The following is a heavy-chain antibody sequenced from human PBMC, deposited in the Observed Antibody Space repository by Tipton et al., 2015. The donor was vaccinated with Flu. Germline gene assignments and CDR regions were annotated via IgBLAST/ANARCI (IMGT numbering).Heavy chain of an antibody. Sequence: TLSLTCTVSGGSLSSYYWSWIRQPAGKGLEWIGRIYSSGSTTYNLTLKSRVTMSVDTSKSQFYLEMTSVTAADTAMYYCAREGVPSLGWNPDYWGQGTQVTVSS. CDR1: GGSLSSYY. CDR2: IYSSGST. V-gene: IGHV4-4*07. D-gene: IGHD1-1*01. CDR3: AREGVPSLGWNPDY. J-gene: IGHJ4*02.